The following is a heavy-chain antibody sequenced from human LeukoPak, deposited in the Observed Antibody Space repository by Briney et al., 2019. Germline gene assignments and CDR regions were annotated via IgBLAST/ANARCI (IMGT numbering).Heavy chain of an antibody. CDR2: IKSKTDGGTT. CDR3: TTVPYYYDNSGYYHGVFDY. CDR1: GFTFSNAW. Sequence: GGSLRLSCAASGFTFSNAWMSWVRQAPGKGLEWVGRIKSKTDGGTTDYAAPVKGRFTISKDDSKNTLYLQMNSLKTEDTAVYFCTTVPYYYDNSGYYHGVFDYWGQGTLVTVSS. V-gene: IGHV3-15*01. D-gene: IGHD3-22*01. J-gene: IGHJ4*02.